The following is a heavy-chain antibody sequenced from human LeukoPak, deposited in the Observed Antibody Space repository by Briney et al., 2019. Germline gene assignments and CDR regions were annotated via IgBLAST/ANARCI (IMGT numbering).Heavy chain of an antibody. J-gene: IGHJ5*02. CDR2: IIPSDGYT. D-gene: IGHD6-6*01. V-gene: IGHV1-46*01. CDR1: GYTFTSYY. Sequence: GASVKVSCKASGYTFTSYYMHWVRQAPGPGLEWMGTIIPSDGYTSYAQRFQDRVTMTRDMSSSTVYMELSSLRSEDTAVYYCARAASIAAWGHDDWFDPWGQGTLVTVSS. CDR3: ARAASIAAWGHDDWFDP.